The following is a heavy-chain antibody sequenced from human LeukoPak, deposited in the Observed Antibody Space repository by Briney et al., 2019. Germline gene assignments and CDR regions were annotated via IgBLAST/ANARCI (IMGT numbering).Heavy chain of an antibody. J-gene: IGHJ6*01. CDR1: GGSISSYY. D-gene: IGHD3-16*01. Sequence: SETLSLTCTVSGGSISSYYWSWIRQPAGKGLEWIGRIYTSGSTNYNPSLKSRVTMSVDTSKNQFSLKLSSVTAADTAVYYCARSTRRGGAPPYYAMDVWGPGATIIVSS. V-gene: IGHV4-4*07. CDR2: IYTSGST. CDR3: ARSTRRGGAPPYYAMDV.